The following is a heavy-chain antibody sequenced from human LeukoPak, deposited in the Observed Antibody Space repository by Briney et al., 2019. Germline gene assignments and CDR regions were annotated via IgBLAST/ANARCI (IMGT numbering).Heavy chain of an antibody. V-gene: IGHV1-2*02. CDR1: GYTFTGYY. Sequence: ASVKVSCKASGYTFTGYYIHWVRQAPGRGLEWMGWINPNSGDTNYAQKFQGRVSMTRDTSISTAYMELSSLTSDDTAVFYCARFFEYSTSSLDYWGQGALVTVSS. D-gene: IGHD6-6*01. J-gene: IGHJ4*02. CDR3: ARFFEYSTSSLDY. CDR2: INPNSGDT.